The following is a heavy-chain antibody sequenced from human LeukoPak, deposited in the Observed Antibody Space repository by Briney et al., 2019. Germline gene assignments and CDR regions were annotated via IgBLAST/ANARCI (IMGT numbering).Heavy chain of an antibody. Sequence: PGGSLRLSCAASGFTFSSYSMNWVRQAPGKGLGWVSYISSSSSTIYYADSVRGRFTISRDNAKNPLYLQMNSLRAEDTAVYYCARDGLYDSSGYYTPRGGTFDYWGQGTLVTVSS. V-gene: IGHV3-48*01. CDR1: GFTFSSYS. J-gene: IGHJ4*02. CDR3: ARDGLYDSSGYYTPRGGTFDY. D-gene: IGHD3-22*01. CDR2: ISSSSSTI.